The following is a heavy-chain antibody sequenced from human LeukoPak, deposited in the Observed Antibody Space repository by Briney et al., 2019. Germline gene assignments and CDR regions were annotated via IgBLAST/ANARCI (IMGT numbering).Heavy chain of an antibody. Sequence: PGGSLRLSCAGSGFIFRNAWMSWVRQAPGKGLEWVGRIKSRPDGGTTDYAAPVKDRFTISRDDSKNTLYLQMNSLRTEDTAVYYCTTWTSHWGQGTLVTVSS. CDR1: GFIFRNAW. CDR3: TTWTSH. J-gene: IGHJ4*02. D-gene: IGHD3/OR15-3a*01. CDR2: IKSRPDGGTT. V-gene: IGHV3-15*01.